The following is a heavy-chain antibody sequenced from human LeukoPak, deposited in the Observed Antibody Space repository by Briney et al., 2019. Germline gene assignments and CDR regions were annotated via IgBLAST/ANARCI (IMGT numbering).Heavy chain of an antibody. D-gene: IGHD4-17*01. CDR2: FISSRRYI. V-gene: IGHV3-21*01. CDR3: ARTDYGDHVPFDY. J-gene: IGHJ4*02. CDR1: GFTFSSYN. Sequence: PGGSLRLSCAASGFTFSSYNMNWARQAPGKGLEWVSSFISSRRYIYYADPGKGRLTIPKNNPKTSLYLQMNSLRAEDTAVYYCARTDYGDHVPFDYWGQGTLVTVS.